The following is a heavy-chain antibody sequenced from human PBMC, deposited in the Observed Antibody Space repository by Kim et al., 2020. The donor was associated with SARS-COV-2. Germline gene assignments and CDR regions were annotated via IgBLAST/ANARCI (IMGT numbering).Heavy chain of an antibody. CDR1: GFTFSSYE. J-gene: IGHJ3*02. CDR3: ARIPSSSSVVGAGDAFDI. Sequence: GGSLRLSCAASGFTFSSYEMNWVRQAPGKGLEWVSYISSSGSTIYYADSVKGRFTISRDNAKNSLYLQMNSLRAEDTAVYYCARIPSSSSVVGAGDAFDIWGQGTMVTVSS. V-gene: IGHV3-48*03. CDR2: ISSSGSTI. D-gene: IGHD6-6*01.